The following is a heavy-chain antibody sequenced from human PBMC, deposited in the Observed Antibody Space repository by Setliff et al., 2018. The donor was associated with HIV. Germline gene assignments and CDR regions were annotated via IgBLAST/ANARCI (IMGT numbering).Heavy chain of an antibody. CDR1: GGSFSGYY. CDR2: INHSGST. Sequence: SETLSLTCAVYGGSFSGYYWSWIRQPPGKGLEWIGEINHSGSTNYNPSLKSRVTISVDTPKNQFSLRLSSVTAADTAVYYCARRGDYYYDSSGAGGAFDIWGQGTMVTVSS. D-gene: IGHD3-22*01. V-gene: IGHV4-34*01. J-gene: IGHJ3*02. CDR3: ARRGDYYYDSSGAGGAFDI.